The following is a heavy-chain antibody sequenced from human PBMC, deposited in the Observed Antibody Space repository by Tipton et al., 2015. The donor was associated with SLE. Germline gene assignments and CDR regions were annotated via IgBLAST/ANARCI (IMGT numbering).Heavy chain of an antibody. V-gene: IGHV1-69*05. Sequence: QLVQSGAEVKKPGSSVKVSCKASGGTFSSYAISWVRQAPGQGLEWMGGIIPIFGTANYAQKFQGRVTITTDESTSTAYMELSSLRSEDTAVYYCARGTRSGYELYYYYYYMDVWGKGTTVTVSS. CDR2: IIPIFGTA. J-gene: IGHJ6*03. CDR3: ARGTRSGYELYYYYYYMDV. CDR1: GGTFSSYA. D-gene: IGHD5-12*01.